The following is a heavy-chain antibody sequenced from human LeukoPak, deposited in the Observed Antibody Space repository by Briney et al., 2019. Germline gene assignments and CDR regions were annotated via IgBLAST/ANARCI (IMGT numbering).Heavy chain of an antibody. D-gene: IGHD2-2*02. CDR3: AKDIVVVPAAIRAVATIRDY. CDR2: ISSSGSST. CDR1: GFTFASYA. J-gene: IGHJ4*02. V-gene: IGHV3-23*01. Sequence: GGSLRLSCAASGFTFASYAMSWVRQAPGKGLEWVSAISSSGSSTYYADSVKGRFTISRDNSKNTLYLQTNSLRAEDTAVYYCAKDIVVVPAAIRAVATIRDYWGQGTLVTVSS.